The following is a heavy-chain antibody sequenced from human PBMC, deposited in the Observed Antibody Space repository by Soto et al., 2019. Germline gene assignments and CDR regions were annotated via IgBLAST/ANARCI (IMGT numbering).Heavy chain of an antibody. J-gene: IGHJ4*02. CDR3: ARSGYSGYDTNEQRFDY. CDR2: IIPIFGTA. Sequence: QAQLVQSGAEVKKPGSSVKVSCKASGGTFSSYAISWVRQAPGQGLEWMGGIIPIFGTANYAQKFQGRVTITADESTSTAYMELSSLRSEDTAVYYCARSGYSGYDTNEQRFDYWGQGTLVTVSS. V-gene: IGHV1-69*01. D-gene: IGHD5-12*01. CDR1: GGTFSSYA.